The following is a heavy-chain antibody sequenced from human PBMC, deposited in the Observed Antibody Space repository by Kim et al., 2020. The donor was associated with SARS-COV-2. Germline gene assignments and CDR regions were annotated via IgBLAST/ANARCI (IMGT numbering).Heavy chain of an antibody. V-gene: IGHV3-11*01. J-gene: IGHJ4*02. CDR2: IGTSGTPI. CDR3: ARGHLAGKAFDY. CDR1: GFTFTSYY. Sequence: GGSLRLSCAASGFTFTSYYMSWIRQAPGKRLEWLSSIGTSGTPIYYADSVKGRFSVARDNANASFNLYMRSLRTEDTAIYYCARGHLAGKAFDYLGQGSRVTVSS.